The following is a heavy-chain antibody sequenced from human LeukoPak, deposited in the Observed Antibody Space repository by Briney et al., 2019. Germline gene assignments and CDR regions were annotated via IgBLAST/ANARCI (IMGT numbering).Heavy chain of an antibody. J-gene: IGHJ4*02. D-gene: IGHD5-24*01. CDR2: IYHNGNS. CDR1: GDSFNEYY. V-gene: IGHV4-59*01. Sequence: SETLSLTCSVFGDSFNEYYWNWVRQPPGKGLQWIGYIYHNGNSNYNPSLKGRLTISVDTAKNQFSLKLTSVTAADTAVYYCARDGGLQSRFDYWGQGALVTVSS. CDR3: ARDGGLQSRFDY.